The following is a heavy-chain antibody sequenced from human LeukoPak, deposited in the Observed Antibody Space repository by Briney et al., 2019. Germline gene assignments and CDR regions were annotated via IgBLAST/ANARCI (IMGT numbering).Heavy chain of an antibody. CDR3: AKEASSGNFVTIDC. J-gene: IGHJ4*02. Sequence: GGSLRLSCAASGFTFRRYVMSWVRQTPEKGLEWVSAITGDGGGTNHADSVKGRFTIFRDNSKNTLYLQMNSLRAEDTAVYYCAKEASSGNFVTIDCWGQGALVTVSS. CDR1: GFTFRRYV. CDR2: ITGDGGGT. V-gene: IGHV3-23*01. D-gene: IGHD1-26*01.